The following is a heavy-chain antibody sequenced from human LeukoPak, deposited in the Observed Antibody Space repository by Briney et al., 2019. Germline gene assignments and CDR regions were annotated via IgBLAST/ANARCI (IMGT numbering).Heavy chain of an antibody. D-gene: IGHD3-22*01. CDR3: AKDPVPYFYDTSGYYHAEPGDY. Sequence: GGSLRLSCAASGFTFSSYAMHWVRQAPGKGLEWVSAISGSGGITYYADFVKGRFTISRDESKNTLYLRMNSLRAEDTAVYYCAKDPVPYFYDTSGYYHAEPGDYWGQGTLVTVSS. CDR2: ISGSGGIT. CDR1: GFTFSSYA. V-gene: IGHV3-23*01. J-gene: IGHJ4*02.